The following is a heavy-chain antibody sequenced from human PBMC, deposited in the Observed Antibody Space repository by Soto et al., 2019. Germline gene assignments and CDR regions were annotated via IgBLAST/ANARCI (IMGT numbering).Heavy chain of an antibody. CDR3: AKAHDTPSQDYDVSDYYYGMDV. D-gene: IGHD3-3*01. J-gene: IGHJ6*02. CDR1: GFTFSSSG. Sequence: PGGSLRLSCAASGFTFSSSGMHWVRQAPGKGLEWVAAISYDGSNKYYADSVKGRFTISRDNSKNTLYLQMNSLRAEDTAVYYCAKAHDTPSQDYDVSDYYYGMDVWGQGTTVTVSS. CDR2: ISYDGSNK. V-gene: IGHV3-30*18.